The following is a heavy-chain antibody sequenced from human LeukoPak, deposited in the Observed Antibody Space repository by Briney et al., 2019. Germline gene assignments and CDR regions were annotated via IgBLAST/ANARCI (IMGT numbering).Heavy chain of an antibody. D-gene: IGHD4-17*01. CDR3: ARELDHGDYVHPFDY. Sequence: GASVKVSCKASGYTFTGYYMHWVRQAPGQGLEWMGWINPNSGGTNYAQKFQGRVTMTRDTSISTAYMELSRLRSDDTAVYYCARELDHGDYVHPFDYWGQGTLVTVSS. CDR2: INPNSGGT. V-gene: IGHV1-2*02. J-gene: IGHJ4*02. CDR1: GYTFTGYY.